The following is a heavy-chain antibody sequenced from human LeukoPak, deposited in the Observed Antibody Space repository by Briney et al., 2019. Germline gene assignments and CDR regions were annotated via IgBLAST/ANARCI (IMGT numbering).Heavy chain of an antibody. D-gene: IGHD3-16*01. V-gene: IGHV4-34*01. CDR3: ARAGLGGVTRPVDY. Sequence: PSETLSLTCAVYGGSFSGYYWSWIRQPPGKGLEWIGEINHSGSTNYNPSLKSRVTISVDTSKNQFSLKLSSVTAADTAVYYCARAGLGGVTRPVDYWGQGTLVTVSS. J-gene: IGHJ4*02. CDR2: INHSGST. CDR1: GGSFSGYY.